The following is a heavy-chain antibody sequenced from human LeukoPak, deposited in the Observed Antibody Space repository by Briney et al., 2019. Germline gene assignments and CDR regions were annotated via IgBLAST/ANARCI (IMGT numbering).Heavy chain of an antibody. J-gene: IGHJ3*02. D-gene: IGHD3-10*02. CDR2: INHSGST. CDR3: ARVPSRHVRAYDAFDI. Sequence: SETLSLICTVSGGSISSSSYYWGWIRQPPGKGLEWIGEINHSGSTNYNPSLKSRVTISVDTSKNQFSLKLSSVTAADTAVYYCARVPSRHVRAYDAFDIWGQGTMVTVSS. CDR1: GGSISSSSYY. V-gene: IGHV4-39*07.